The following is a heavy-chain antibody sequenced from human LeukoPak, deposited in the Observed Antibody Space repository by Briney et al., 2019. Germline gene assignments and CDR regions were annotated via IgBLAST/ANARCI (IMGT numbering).Heavy chain of an antibody. J-gene: IGHJ4*02. CDR2: FYTSGST. CDR1: GGSISGYY. CDR3: ARDRGSGWHSDF. Sequence: SETLSLTRTVSGGSISGYYWSWIRHPAGKGLEWIGRFYTSGSTNYNPSLKSRVTMSVDTSKNQFSLKLSSVTAADTAVYYCARDRGSGWHSDFWGQGTLVTVSS. V-gene: IGHV4-4*07. D-gene: IGHD6-19*01.